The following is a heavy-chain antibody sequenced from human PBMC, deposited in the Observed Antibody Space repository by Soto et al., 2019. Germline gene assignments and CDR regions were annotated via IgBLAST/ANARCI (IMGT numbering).Heavy chain of an antibody. V-gene: IGHV4-34*01. D-gene: IGHD4-17*01. J-gene: IGHJ3*02. CDR1: GGSLSGYY. CDR3: ARPTLTGGAFAI. Sequence: QVHLQQWGAGLLNPSETLSLTCAVYGGSLSGYYWNWFRQSPGKGLEWIGDIYHGGSTNYNPSLKSRVTISVDTSKNQFSLKLSSVTAADSAVYYCARPTLTGGAFAIWGPGTVVTVSS. CDR2: IYHGGST.